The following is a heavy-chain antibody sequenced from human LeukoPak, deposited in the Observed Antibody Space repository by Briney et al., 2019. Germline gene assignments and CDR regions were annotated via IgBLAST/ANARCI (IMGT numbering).Heavy chain of an antibody. J-gene: IGHJ6*03. CDR1: GFTFSSYA. V-gene: IGHV3-30*04. Sequence: PGGSLRLSCAASGFTFSSYAMHWVRQAPGKGLEWVAVISYDGSNKYYADSVKGRFTISRDNSKNTLYLQMNSLRAEDTAVYYCANLRATNYYMDVWGKGTTVTISS. CDR2: ISYDGSNK. CDR3: ANLRATNYYMDV.